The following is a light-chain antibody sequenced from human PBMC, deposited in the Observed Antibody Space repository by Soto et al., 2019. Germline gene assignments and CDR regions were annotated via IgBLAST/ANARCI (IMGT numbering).Light chain of an antibody. Sequence: DIQLTQSPSFLSASVGDRVTITCRASQDISSYLAWYQQKPGKAPKLLIYVASTLQSGVPSRFSGSGSGTEFTLIISSLQPEDFATYYCQQLNNYPRTFGQGTKVEIK. CDR2: VAS. V-gene: IGKV1-9*01. CDR3: QQLNNYPRT. CDR1: QDISSY. J-gene: IGKJ1*01.